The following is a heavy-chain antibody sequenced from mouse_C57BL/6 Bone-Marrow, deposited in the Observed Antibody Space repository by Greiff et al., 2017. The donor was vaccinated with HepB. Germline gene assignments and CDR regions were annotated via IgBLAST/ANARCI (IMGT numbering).Heavy chain of an antibody. J-gene: IGHJ4*01. D-gene: IGHD1-1*01. CDR3: ARKGTTVVALPYAMDY. CDR2: IYPRSGNT. CDR1: GYTFTSYG. V-gene: IGHV1-81*01. Sequence: QVQLQQSGAELARPGASVKLSCKASGYTFTSYGISWVKQRTGQGLEWIGEIYPRSGNTYYNEKFKGKATLTADKSSSTAYMELRSLTSEDSAVYFCARKGTTVVALPYAMDYWGQGTSVTVSS.